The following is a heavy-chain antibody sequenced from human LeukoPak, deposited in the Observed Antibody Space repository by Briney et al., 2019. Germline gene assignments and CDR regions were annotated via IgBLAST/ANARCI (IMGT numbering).Heavy chain of an antibody. Sequence: SETLSLTCAVYGGSFSGYYWSWIRQPPGKGLEWIGEINHSGSTNYNPSLKSRVTISVDTSKNQFSLKLSSVTAADTAVYYCARGETYYDILTGYSPVNWFDPWGQGTLVTVSS. CDR1: GGSFSGYY. J-gene: IGHJ5*02. CDR2: INHSGST. CDR3: ARGETYYDILTGYSPVNWFDP. D-gene: IGHD3-9*01. V-gene: IGHV4-34*01.